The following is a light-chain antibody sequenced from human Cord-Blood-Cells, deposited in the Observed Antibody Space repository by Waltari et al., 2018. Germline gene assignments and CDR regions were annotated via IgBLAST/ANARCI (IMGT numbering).Light chain of an antibody. CDR3: NSRDSSGNHVV. CDR1: SLRSYY. Sequence: SSALTQDPAVSVALGQTVRIPCQGDSLRSYYARWYQQKPGQAPVLVIYGKNNRPSGIPDRCSGSSSGNTAALTITGAQAEDEADYYCNSRDSSGNHVVFGGGTKLTVL. CDR2: GKN. J-gene: IGLJ2*01. V-gene: IGLV3-19*01.